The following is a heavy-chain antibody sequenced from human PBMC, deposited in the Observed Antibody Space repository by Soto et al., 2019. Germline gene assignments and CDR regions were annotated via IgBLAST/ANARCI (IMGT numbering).Heavy chain of an antibody. V-gene: IGHV3-23*01. CDR3: EKGDCSGGRCYRGFDY. CDR2: VSASGSIT. Sequence: GGSLRLSCAASGFTFSSYAMSWVRQAPGKGLEWVSGVSASGSITSYADSAKGRFTISRDNAKNTVFLQMSSLRAEDTAVYFFEKGDCSGGRCYRGFDYWGQGTLVTVSS. D-gene: IGHD2-15*01. CDR1: GFTFSSYA. J-gene: IGHJ4*02.